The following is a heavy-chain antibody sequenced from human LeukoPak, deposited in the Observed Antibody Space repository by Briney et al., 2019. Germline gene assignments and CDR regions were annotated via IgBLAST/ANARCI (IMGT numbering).Heavy chain of an antibody. CDR3: AKGADYFDY. CDR1: GFTFSSYG. V-gene: IGHV3-30*18. Sequence: GGSLRLSCAASGFTFSSYGMHWVRQAPGKGLEWVAVISYDGSNKYYADSVKGRFTISRDNSKNTLYLQMNSLRAEDTAMYYCAKGADYFDYWGQGTLVTVSS. CDR2: ISYDGSNK. J-gene: IGHJ4*02.